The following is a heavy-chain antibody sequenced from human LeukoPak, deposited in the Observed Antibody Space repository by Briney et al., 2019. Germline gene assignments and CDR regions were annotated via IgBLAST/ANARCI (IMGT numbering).Heavy chain of an antibody. CDR3: ARRVGGTTSRAFDI. D-gene: IGHD1-26*01. CDR2: IYPGDSDT. Sequence: GESLKISCQASGYSFSNYWIGWVRQMPGKGLEYMGIIYPGDSDTRYSPSFQGQVTISADKSISTAYLQWSSLKASDTAMYYCARRVGGTTSRAFDIWGQGTMVSVSS. J-gene: IGHJ3*02. V-gene: IGHV5-51*01. CDR1: GYSFSNYW.